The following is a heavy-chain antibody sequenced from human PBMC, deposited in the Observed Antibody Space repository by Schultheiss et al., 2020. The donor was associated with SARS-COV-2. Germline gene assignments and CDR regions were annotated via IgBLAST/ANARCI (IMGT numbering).Heavy chain of an antibody. CDR3: ARDGPEVVVITYYYGMDV. Sequence: GGSLRLSCAASGFTFSNAWMNWVRQAPGKGLEWVAVIWYDGSNKYYADSVKGRFTISRDNSKNTLYLQMNSLRAEDTAVYYCARDGPEVVVITYYYGMDVWGQGTTVTVSS. D-gene: IGHD3-22*01. V-gene: IGHV3-33*08. CDR2: IWYDGSNK. J-gene: IGHJ6*02. CDR1: GFTFSNAW.